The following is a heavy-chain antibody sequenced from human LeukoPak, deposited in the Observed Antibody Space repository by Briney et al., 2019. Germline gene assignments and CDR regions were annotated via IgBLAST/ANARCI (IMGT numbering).Heavy chain of an antibody. CDR2: IYYSGST. V-gene: IGHV4-59*01. Sequence: SETLSLTCTVSGGSISSYYWSWIRQPPGKGLEWIGYIYYSGSTNYNPSLKSRVTISVDTSKNQFSLKLSSVTAADTAVYYCARDQGSGSYNYFDYWGQGTLVTVSS. CDR3: ARDQGSGSYNYFDY. CDR1: GGSISSYY. D-gene: IGHD1-26*01. J-gene: IGHJ4*02.